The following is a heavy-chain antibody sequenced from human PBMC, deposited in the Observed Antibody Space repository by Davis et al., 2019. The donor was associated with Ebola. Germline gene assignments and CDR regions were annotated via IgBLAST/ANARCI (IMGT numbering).Heavy chain of an antibody. J-gene: IGHJ2*01. V-gene: IGHV4-34*01. CDR2: INHSGST. CDR3: ARHDPYYDFWSGYPNWYFDL. CDR1: GGSFSGYY. D-gene: IGHD3-3*01. Sequence: MPSETLSLTCAVYGGSFSGYYWSWIRQPPGKGLEWIGEINHSGSTNYNPSLKSRVTISVDTSKNQFSLKLSSVTAADTAVYYCARHDPYYDFWSGYPNWYFDLWGRGTLVTVSS.